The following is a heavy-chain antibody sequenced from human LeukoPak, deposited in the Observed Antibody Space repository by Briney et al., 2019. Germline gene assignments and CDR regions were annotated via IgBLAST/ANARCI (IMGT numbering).Heavy chain of an antibody. CDR1: GFTFSHDA. Sequence: PGGSLRLSCAASGFTFSHDAMHWGRQAPGKGLEYVSAISSNGGSTYYANSVKGRFTISRDNSKNTLYLQMGSLRAEDMGVYYCARDSITVSVGAFDIWGQGTMVIVSS. CDR3: ARDSITVSVGAFDI. CDR2: ISSNGGST. D-gene: IGHD2-2*01. J-gene: IGHJ3*02. V-gene: IGHV3-64*01.